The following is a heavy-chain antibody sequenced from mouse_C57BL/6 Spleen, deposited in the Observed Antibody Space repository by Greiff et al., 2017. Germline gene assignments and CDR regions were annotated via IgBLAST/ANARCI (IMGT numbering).Heavy chain of an antibody. D-gene: IGHD1-1*01. CDR2: INPNNGGT. CDR3: ARGAYYGSSYFDY. V-gene: IGHV1-18*01. Sequence: EVQLKESGPELVKPGASVKIPCKASGYTFTDYNMDWVKQSHGKSLEWIGDINPNNGGTIYNQKFKGKATLTVDKSSSTAYMELRSLTSEDTAVXYCARGAYYGSSYFDYWGQGTTLTVSS. CDR1: GYTFTDYN. J-gene: IGHJ2*01.